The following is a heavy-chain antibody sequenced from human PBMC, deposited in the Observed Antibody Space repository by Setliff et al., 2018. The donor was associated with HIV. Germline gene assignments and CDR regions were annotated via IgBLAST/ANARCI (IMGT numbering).Heavy chain of an antibody. Sequence: GESLTISCAASGITFSSYAMSWVRQAPGKGLEWVSGISGSGGSTYYADSVKGRFTISRDNSKNTLYLQMNSLRAEDTAVYYCAKDPRGYNYGFPDFDYWGQGTLVTVSS. D-gene: IGHD5-18*01. CDR1: GITFSSYA. CDR2: ISGSGGST. CDR3: AKDPRGYNYGFPDFDY. V-gene: IGHV3-23*01. J-gene: IGHJ4*02.